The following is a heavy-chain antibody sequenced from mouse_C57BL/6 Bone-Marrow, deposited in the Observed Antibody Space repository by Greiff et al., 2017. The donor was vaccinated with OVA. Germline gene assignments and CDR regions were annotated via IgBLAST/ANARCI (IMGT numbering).Heavy chain of an antibody. CDR1: GYTFTDYN. CDR2: INPNNGGT. D-gene: IGHD4-1*01. CDR3: ARDGTFYYAMDY. Sequence: EVKLQESGPELVKPGASVKMSCKASGYTFTDYNMHWVKQSHGKSLEWIGYINPNNGGTSYNQKFKGKATLTVNKSSSTAYMELRSLTSEDSAVYYCARDGTFYYAMDYWGQGTSVTVSS. V-gene: IGHV1-22*01. J-gene: IGHJ4*01.